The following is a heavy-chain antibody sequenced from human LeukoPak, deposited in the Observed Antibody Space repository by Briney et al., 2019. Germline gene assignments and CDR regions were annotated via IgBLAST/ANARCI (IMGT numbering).Heavy chain of an antibody. CDR2: IYHNGDT. CDR1: GYSITSGYH. Sequence: SETLSLTCTVSGYSITSGYHWGWIRQPPGKGLERIATIYHNGDTYYSPSLQSRVAISVDTSKNQFSLRLRSVIAADTAVYYCVRDYIMFDYYYMDVWGRGTTVTVSS. D-gene: IGHD2-8*01. V-gene: IGHV4-38-2*02. J-gene: IGHJ6*03. CDR3: VRDYIMFDYYYMDV.